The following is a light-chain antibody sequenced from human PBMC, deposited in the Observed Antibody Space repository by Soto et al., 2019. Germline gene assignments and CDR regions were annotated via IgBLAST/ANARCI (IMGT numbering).Light chain of an antibody. Sequence: EIVMTQSPATLSVSPGERATLSCRASQSVSSNLAWYQQKPGQAPRLLIYGASTRATGILARFSGSGFGTEFTLSIIILQSEDFAVYYCQQCNNWSITFGQGTRLEIK. V-gene: IGKV3-15*01. CDR2: GAS. CDR1: QSVSSN. J-gene: IGKJ5*01. CDR3: QQCNNWSIT.